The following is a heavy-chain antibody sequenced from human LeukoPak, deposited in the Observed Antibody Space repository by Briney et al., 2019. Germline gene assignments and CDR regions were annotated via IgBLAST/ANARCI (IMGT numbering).Heavy chain of an antibody. CDR3: AKDPGYSSGWYYFDY. V-gene: IGHV3-74*01. J-gene: IGHJ4*02. Sequence: GGSLRLSCAASGFTFSSYWMHWVRQAPGKGLVWVSRINSDGSSTSYADSVKGRFTISRDNAKNTLYLQMNSPRAEDTAVYYCAKDPGYSSGWYYFDYWGQGTLVTVSS. D-gene: IGHD6-19*01. CDR1: GFTFSSYW. CDR2: INSDGSST.